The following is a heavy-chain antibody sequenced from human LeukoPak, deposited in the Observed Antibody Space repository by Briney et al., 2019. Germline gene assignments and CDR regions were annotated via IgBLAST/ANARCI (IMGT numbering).Heavy chain of an antibody. V-gene: IGHV3-23*01. CDR1: GFTLGTHA. CDR2: IIDSGGAT. J-gene: IGHJ5*02. D-gene: IGHD6-6*01. Sequence: GGSLRLSWAASGFTLGTHAMSWVRQAPGRGLEWVSSIIDSGGATYYADSVKGRFTISRDNSKNTLYLQMNSLRAENTAVYYCAIDRNDDMLARYNWLDRWGQGTLVTVSS. CDR3: AIDRNDDMLARYNWLDR.